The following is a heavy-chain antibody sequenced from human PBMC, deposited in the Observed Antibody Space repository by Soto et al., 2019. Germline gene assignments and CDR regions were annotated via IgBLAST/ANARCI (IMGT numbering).Heavy chain of an antibody. CDR1: GFTFSDYY. CDR2: ISSSSSYT. CDR3: ARTAAAGDY. V-gene: IGHV3-11*06. J-gene: IGHJ4*02. D-gene: IGHD6-13*01. Sequence: SGGSLRLSCAASGFTFSDYYMSWIRQAPGKGLEWVSYISSSSSYTNYADSVKGRFTISRDNAKNSLYLQMNSLRAEDTAVYYCARTAAAGDYWGQGTLVTVSS.